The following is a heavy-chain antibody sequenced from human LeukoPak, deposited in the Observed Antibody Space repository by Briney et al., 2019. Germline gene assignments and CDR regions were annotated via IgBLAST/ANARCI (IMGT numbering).Heavy chain of an antibody. CDR3: AGASLYYDSSGQRTFDI. V-gene: IGHV4-59*01. CDR1: GGSISSYY. CDR2: IYYSGGT. J-gene: IGHJ3*02. D-gene: IGHD3-22*01. Sequence: SETLSLTCTVSGGSISSYYWNWIRQPPGKGLERIGYIYYSGGTNYNPSLKSRVTISLDTSKNQFSLKLSSVTAADTAVYYCAGASLYYDSSGQRTFDIWGQGTMVTVSS.